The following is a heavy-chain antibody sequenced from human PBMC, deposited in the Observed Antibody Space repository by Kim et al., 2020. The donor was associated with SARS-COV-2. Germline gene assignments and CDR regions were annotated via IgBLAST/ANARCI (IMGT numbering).Heavy chain of an antibody. V-gene: IGHV3-48*02. J-gene: IGHJ4*02. CDR1: GFTFSSYS. CDR2: ISSSSSTT. Sequence: GGSLRLSCAASGFTFSSYSMNWVRQAPGKGLEWVSYISSSSSTTYYADSVKGRFTISRDNAKNSLYLQMNSLRDEDTAVYYCAKAGEGYYYDSSGYFPFDYWGQGTLVTVSS. D-gene: IGHD3-22*01. CDR3: AKAGEGYYYDSSGYFPFDY.